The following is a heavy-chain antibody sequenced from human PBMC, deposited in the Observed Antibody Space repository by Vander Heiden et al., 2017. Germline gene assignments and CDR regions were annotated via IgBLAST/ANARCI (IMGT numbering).Heavy chain of an antibody. D-gene: IGHD6-13*01. CDR2: INHSGST. CDR3: ARSGGRAAAGRTAGY. Sequence: QVQLQQWGAGLLKPSETLSLTCAGYGGSFSGYYWSWIRQPPGKGLEWIGEINHSGSTNYNPSLKSRVTISVDTSKNQFSLKLSSVTAADTAVYYCARSGGRAAAGRTAGYWGQGTLVTVSS. CDR1: GGSFSGYY. V-gene: IGHV4-34*01. J-gene: IGHJ4*02.